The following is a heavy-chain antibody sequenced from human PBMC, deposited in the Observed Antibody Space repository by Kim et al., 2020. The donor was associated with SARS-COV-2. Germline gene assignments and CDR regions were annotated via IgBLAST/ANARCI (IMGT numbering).Heavy chain of an antibody. Sequence: ASVKVSCKASGYTFTSYAMNWVRQAPGQGLEWMGWINTNTGNPTYAQGFTGRFVFSLDTSVSTAYLQISSLKAEDTAVYYCAREQAAAGFNWFDPWGQGTLVTVSS. D-gene: IGHD6-13*01. CDR2: INTNTGNP. J-gene: IGHJ5*02. V-gene: IGHV7-4-1*02. CDR1: GYTFTSYA. CDR3: AREQAAAGFNWFDP.